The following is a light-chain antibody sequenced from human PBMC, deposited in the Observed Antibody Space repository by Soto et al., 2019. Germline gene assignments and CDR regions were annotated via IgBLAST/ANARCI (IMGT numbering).Light chain of an antibody. CDR1: SSDVGGYNY. V-gene: IGLV2-11*01. J-gene: IGLJ1*01. Sequence: QSVLTQPRSVSGSPGQSVTISCTGTSSDVGGYNYVSWYLQHPGKAPKVMIYDVSKRPSGVPDRFSASKSGNTASLRISGLQAEDEADYYCCSYTGGSPVYVFGTGTKVTVL. CDR3: CSYTGGSPVYV. CDR2: DVS.